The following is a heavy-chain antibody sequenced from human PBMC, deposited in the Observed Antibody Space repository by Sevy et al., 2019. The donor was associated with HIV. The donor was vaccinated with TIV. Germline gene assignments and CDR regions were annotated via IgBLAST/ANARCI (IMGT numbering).Heavy chain of an antibody. V-gene: IGHV3-23*01. J-gene: IGHJ3*02. CDR1: GFTFSSYA. D-gene: IGHD3-22*01. Sequence: GGSLRLSCAASGFTFSSYAMSWVRQAPGKGLEWVSAISGSGGSTYYADSVKGRFTISRDNSKNTLYLQMNSLRAEETAVYYCAKTVYYDSSGYYYEPSAFDIWGQGTMVTVSS. CDR3: AKTVYYDSSGYYYEPSAFDI. CDR2: ISGSGGST.